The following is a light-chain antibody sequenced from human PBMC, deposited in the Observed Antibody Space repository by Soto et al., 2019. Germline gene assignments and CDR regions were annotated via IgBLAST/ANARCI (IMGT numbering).Light chain of an antibody. Sequence: QSALTQPASVSGSPRQSITISCTGTSSDVGGYPLVSWYQQHPGKAPKLMIYEGSKRHSGVSNRFSGSKSGYTASLTISGLQAEDEADYYCCSYAGPRYVFGSGTKVTVL. J-gene: IGLJ1*01. V-gene: IGLV2-23*01. CDR2: EGS. CDR3: CSYAGPRYV. CDR1: SSDVGGYPL.